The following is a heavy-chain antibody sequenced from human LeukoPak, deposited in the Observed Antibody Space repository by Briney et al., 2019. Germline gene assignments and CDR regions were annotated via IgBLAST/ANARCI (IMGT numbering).Heavy chain of an antibody. V-gene: IGHV3-21*01. CDR1: GFTFSSYS. CDR3: ARGQDEEVFDY. Sequence: GGSLRLSCAASGFTFSSYSMNWVRQAPGKGLEWVSSISSSSSYIYYADSVKGRFTISRDNAKNSLYLQMNSLRAEDRAVYYCARGQDEEVFDYWGQGTMVTVSS. J-gene: IGHJ4*02. D-gene: IGHD2-15*01. CDR2: ISSSSSYI.